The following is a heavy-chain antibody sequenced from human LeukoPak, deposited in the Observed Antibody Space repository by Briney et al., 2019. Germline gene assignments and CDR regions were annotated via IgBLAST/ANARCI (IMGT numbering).Heavy chain of an antibody. J-gene: IGHJ2*01. V-gene: IGHV3-23*01. D-gene: IGHD2-15*01. CDR2: ISGGGDAT. CDR1: DFSFITYA. CDR3: ARDGLAAATLHWCFDL. Sequence: GGSLRLSCAASDFSFITYAMSWVRQAPGKGLEWVSTISGGGDATSYADSVKGRFTISRDNARNSLYLQMNSLRAEDTAVYYCARDGLAAATLHWCFDLWGRGTLVTVSS.